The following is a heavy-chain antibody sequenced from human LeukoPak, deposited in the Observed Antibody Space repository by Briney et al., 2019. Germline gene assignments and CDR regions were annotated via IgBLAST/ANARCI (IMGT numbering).Heavy chain of an antibody. D-gene: IGHD2-8*02. CDR2: INPNSGATNSGGK. CDR3: ARDLFCTDINCNTPAKSFYYYMDV. V-gene: IGHV1-2*02. Sequence: ASVKVSCKASGYTFTGYYVHWVRQAPGQGLEWMGWINPNSGATNSGGKNYAPKFQGRVTMTRDTSITTDYKELSGLTSDDKAVYYCARDLFCTDINCNTPAKSFYYYMDVWGKGTTVTVSS. CDR1: GYTFTGYY. J-gene: IGHJ6*03.